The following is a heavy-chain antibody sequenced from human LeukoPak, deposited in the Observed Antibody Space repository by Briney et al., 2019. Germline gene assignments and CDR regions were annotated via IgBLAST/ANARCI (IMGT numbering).Heavy chain of an antibody. CDR3: ARVMSGYYSLGAFDI. V-gene: IGHV1-2*02. J-gene: IGHJ3*02. D-gene: IGHD3-22*01. Sequence: GASVKVSCKASGYTFTSYGISWVRQAPGQGLEWMGWINPNSGGTNYAQKFQGRVTMTRDTSISTAYMELSRLRSDDTAVYYCARVMSGYYSLGAFDIWGQGTMVTVSS. CDR2: INPNSGGT. CDR1: GYTFTSYG.